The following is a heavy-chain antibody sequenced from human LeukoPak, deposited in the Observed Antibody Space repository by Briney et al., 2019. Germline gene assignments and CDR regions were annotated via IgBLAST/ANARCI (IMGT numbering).Heavy chain of an antibody. Sequence: ASVKVSCKASGYTFTSYDINWVRQATGQGLVWMGWMNPNSGNTGYAQKFQGRVTITRNTSISTAYMELSSLRSEDTAVYYCARGFTIFGVVIIQRADYWGQGTLVTVSS. D-gene: IGHD3-3*01. CDR1: GYTFTSYD. J-gene: IGHJ4*02. V-gene: IGHV1-8*03. CDR3: ARGFTIFGVVIIQRADY. CDR2: MNPNSGNT.